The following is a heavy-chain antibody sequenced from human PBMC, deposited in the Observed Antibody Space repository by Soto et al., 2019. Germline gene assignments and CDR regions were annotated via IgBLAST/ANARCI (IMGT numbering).Heavy chain of an antibody. CDR2: FDPEDGET. J-gene: IGHJ3*02. D-gene: IGHD3-22*01. CDR3: ATDPADSSGYWYAFDI. V-gene: IGHV1-24*01. CDR1: GYTLTELS. Sequence: QVQLVQSGAEVKKPGASVKVSCKVSGYTLTELSMHWVRQAPGKGLEWMGGFDPEDGETIYAQKFQGRVTMTEDTSTDTDYMELSSLRSEDTAVYYCATDPADSSGYWYAFDIWGQGTMVTVSS.